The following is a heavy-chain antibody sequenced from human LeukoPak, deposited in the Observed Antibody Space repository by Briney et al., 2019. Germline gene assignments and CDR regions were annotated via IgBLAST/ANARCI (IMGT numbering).Heavy chain of an antibody. CDR3: ARDAIMDV. CDR2: ISSSSSTI. CDR1: GFTFSTYG. J-gene: IGHJ6*03. Sequence: GSLRLSCVASGFTFSTYGMNWVRQAPGKGLEWVSYISSSSSTISYADSVKGRFTISRDNAKNSLYLQLNSLRAEDTAVYFCARDAIMDVWGKGTTVTVSS. V-gene: IGHV3-48*01.